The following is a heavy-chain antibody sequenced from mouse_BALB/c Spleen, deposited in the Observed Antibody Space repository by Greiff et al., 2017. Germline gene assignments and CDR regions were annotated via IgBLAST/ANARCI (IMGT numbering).Heavy chain of an antibody. Sequence: EVKLMESGGGLVKPGGSLKLSCAASGFTFSSYAMSWVRQTPEKRLEWVASISSGGSTYYPDSVKGRFTISRDNARNILYLQMSSLRSEDTAMYYCAYYYAMDYWGQGTSVTVSS. V-gene: IGHV5-6-5*01. CDR3: AYYYAMDY. CDR2: ISSGGST. CDR1: GFTFSSYA. J-gene: IGHJ4*01.